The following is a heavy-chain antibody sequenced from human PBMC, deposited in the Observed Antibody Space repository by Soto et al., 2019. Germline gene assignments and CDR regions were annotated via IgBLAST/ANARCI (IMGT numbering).Heavy chain of an antibody. CDR2: IFNSGTT. D-gene: IGHD1-26*01. CDR3: ALALGPTTGLDY. Sequence: QVQLQESGPGLVKPSQTLSLTCSVSGASTVSHYHWTWIRQPPGKGLEWMGYIFNSGTTFYNPSLTSRLSISMGPSGNHFSLELRSVTAADTAVYYCALALGPTTGLDYWGQGTLVTVSS. J-gene: IGHJ4*02. CDR1: GASTVSHYH. V-gene: IGHV4-31*02.